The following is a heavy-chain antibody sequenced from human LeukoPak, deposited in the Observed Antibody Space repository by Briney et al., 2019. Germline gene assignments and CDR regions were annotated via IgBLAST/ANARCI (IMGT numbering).Heavy chain of an antibody. D-gene: IGHD3-10*01. CDR1: GFTFSSYW. Sequence: GGSVRLSCAASGFTFSSYWMHWVRQAPGKGLVWVSRINTDGRSTYYADSVKGRFTISRDNAKNTLYLQMNSLRAEDTAVYYCARDNGVEYFQHWGQGTLVTVSS. CDR2: INTDGRST. CDR3: ARDNGVEYFQH. J-gene: IGHJ1*01. V-gene: IGHV3-74*01.